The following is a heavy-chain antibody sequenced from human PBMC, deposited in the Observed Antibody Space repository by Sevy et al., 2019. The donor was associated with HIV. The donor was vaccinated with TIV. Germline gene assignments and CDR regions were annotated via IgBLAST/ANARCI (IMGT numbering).Heavy chain of an antibody. Sequence: GGCLRLSCTASGFTFGDYAMSWFRQAPGKGLEWVGFIRSKAYGGTTEYAASVKGRFTISRDDSKSIAYLQMNSLKTEDTAVYYCTRDPSYCSSTSCYMIDDAFDIWGQGTMVTVSS. J-gene: IGHJ3*02. CDR3: TRDPSYCSSTSCYMIDDAFDI. CDR2: IRSKAYGGTT. CDR1: GFTFGDYA. D-gene: IGHD2-2*02. V-gene: IGHV3-49*03.